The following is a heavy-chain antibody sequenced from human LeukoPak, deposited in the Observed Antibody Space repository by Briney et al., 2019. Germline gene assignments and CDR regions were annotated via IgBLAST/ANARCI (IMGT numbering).Heavy chain of an antibody. CDR1: GFIFNSYG. CDR3: ARGGDGYDFVSDH. J-gene: IGHJ5*02. V-gene: IGHV3-33*01. Sequence: PGGSLRLSCAASGFIFNSYGMHWVRQAPGKGLEWVAVIWYDGSNKYYADSVRGRLTISRDNAKNALYLQMNSLRAEDTAVYYCARGGDGYDFVSDHWGQGTVVTVSS. CDR2: IWYDGSNK. D-gene: IGHD5-24*01.